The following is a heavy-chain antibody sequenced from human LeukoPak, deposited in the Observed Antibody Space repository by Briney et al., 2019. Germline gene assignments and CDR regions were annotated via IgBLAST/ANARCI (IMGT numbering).Heavy chain of an antibody. V-gene: IGHV1-46*01. CDR1: GYTFTSYY. CDR2: INPSGGST. D-gene: IGHD3-22*01. Sequence: GASVKVSCKASGYTFTSYYMHWVRQAPGQGLEWMGIINPSGGSTSYAQKFQSRVTMTRDTSTSTVYMELSSLRSEDTAVYYCARDRDNYYDSSGFNYFDYWGQGTLVTVSS. J-gene: IGHJ4*02. CDR3: ARDRDNYYDSSGFNYFDY.